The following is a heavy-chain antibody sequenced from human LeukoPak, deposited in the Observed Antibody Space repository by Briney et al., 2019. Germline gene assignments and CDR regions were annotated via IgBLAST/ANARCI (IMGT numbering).Heavy chain of an antibody. Sequence: GGSLRLSCATSGFTFSDAWMNWVRQAPGKGLEWVGRIRRNSDGGTIDYAAPVKGRFALSRDDSKNTLYLHMSSLQTEDTAVYYCATGFYDTTWGQGTLVTVSS. CDR2: IRRNSDGGTI. J-gene: IGHJ5*02. CDR3: ATGFYDTT. D-gene: IGHD3-22*01. V-gene: IGHV3-15*07. CDR1: GFTFSDAW.